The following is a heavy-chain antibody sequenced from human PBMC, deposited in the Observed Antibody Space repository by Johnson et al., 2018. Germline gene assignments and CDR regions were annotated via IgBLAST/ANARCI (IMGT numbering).Heavy chain of an antibody. CDR2: IGTAGDT. Sequence: EVQLVESGGGLVQPGGSLRLSCAASGFTFSSYDMHWVRQATGKGLEWVSAIGTAGDTYYPGSVKGRFTISRENAKNSLYLQMNSLRAGDTAVYYCARTPGAYYYYGMDVWGQGTTVTVSS. CDR3: ARTPGAYYYYGMDV. CDR1: GFTFSSYD. D-gene: IGHD1-14*01. V-gene: IGHV3-13*01. J-gene: IGHJ6*02.